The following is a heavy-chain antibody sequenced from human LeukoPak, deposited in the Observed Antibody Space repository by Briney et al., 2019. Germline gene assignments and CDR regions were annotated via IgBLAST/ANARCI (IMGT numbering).Heavy chain of an antibody. CDR1: GFTFSSYG. D-gene: IGHD3-3*01. CDR2: IRYDGSNK. CDR3: ARDRRPRFWSGHSY. J-gene: IGHJ4*02. Sequence: GRSLRLSCAASGFTFSSYGMHWVRQAPGKGLEWVAVIRYDGSNKYYADSVKGRFTISRDNAKNSLYLQMNSLRAEDTAVYYCARDRRPRFWSGHSYWGQGTLVTVSS. V-gene: IGHV3-33*01.